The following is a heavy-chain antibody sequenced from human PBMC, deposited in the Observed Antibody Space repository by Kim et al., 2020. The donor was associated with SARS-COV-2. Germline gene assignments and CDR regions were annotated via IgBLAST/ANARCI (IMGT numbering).Heavy chain of an antibody. CDR3: ARGLKGDIVFPGGNFDY. J-gene: IGHJ4*02. Sequence: KSRVSISVDTSKNQFSLKLSSVTAADTAVYYCARGLKGDIVFPGGNFDYWGQGTLVTVSS. D-gene: IGHD5-12*01. V-gene: IGHV4-34*01.